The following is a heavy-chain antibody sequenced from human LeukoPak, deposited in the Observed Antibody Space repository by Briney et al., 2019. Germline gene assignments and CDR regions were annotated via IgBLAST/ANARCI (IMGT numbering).Heavy chain of an antibody. CDR3: TVAYCGSDCYSGY. V-gene: IGHV3-73*01. CDR1: GFTFSGSA. J-gene: IGHJ4*02. D-gene: IGHD2-21*02. Sequence: GGSLRLSCAASGFTFSGSAIHWVRQASGKGLEWVGRIRSKVYSYATAYAASVKGRFTISRDDSKNTAYLQMNSLKIEDTAVYCCTVAYCGSDCYSGYWGRGTLVTVSS. CDR2: IRSKVYSYAT.